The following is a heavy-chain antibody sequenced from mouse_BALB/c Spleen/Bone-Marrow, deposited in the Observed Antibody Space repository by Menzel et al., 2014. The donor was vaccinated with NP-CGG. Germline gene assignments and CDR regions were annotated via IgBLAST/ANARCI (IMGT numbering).Heavy chain of an antibody. J-gene: IGHJ3*01. CDR3: ARRRVVRGAWFAY. D-gene: IGHD1-1*01. Sequence: EVMLVESGGGLVKPGGSLKLSCAASGFTFSDYYMYWVRQTPEKRLEWVATISDGGSYTYYPDSVKGRFTISRDNAKNKLSLQMSRLKSEDTAMYYYARRRVVRGAWFAYWGQGTLVTVSA. CDR1: GFTFSDYY. CDR2: ISDGGSYT. V-gene: IGHV5-4*02.